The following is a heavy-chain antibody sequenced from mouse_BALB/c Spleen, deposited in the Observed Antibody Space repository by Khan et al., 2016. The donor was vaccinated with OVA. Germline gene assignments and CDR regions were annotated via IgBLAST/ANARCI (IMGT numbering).Heavy chain of an antibody. CDR1: GYTFTTAG. CDR2: INTHSGVP. D-gene: IGHD2-14*01. V-gene: IGHV9-4*02. J-gene: IGHJ4*01. CDR3: ARGGAAYNRNDGGAMDY. Sequence: QIQLVQSGPELKKPGETVRISCKASGYTFTTAGMQWVQKMPGKGLKWIGWINTHSGVPKYAEDFKGRFAFSLETSASPVYLQITNLKNEDTATYFCARGGAAYNRNDGGAMDYWGQGTSVTVSS.